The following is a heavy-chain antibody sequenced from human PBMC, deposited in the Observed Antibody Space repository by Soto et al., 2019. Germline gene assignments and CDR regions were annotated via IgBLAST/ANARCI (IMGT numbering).Heavy chain of an antibody. CDR2: IYYSGST. J-gene: IGHJ4*02. D-gene: IGHD6-13*01. CDR1: GGSISSGGYY. CDR3: ARSLIAAVASFDY. Sequence: PSETLSLTCTVSGGSISSGGYYWSWIRQHPGKGLEWIGYIYYSGSTYYNPSLKSRVTISVDTSKNQFSLKLSSVTAADTAVYYCARSLIAAVASFDYWGQGTLVTSPQ. V-gene: IGHV4-31*03.